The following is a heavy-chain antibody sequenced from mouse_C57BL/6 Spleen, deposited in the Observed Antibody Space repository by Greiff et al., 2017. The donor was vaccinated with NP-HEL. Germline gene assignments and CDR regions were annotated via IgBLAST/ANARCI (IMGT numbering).Heavy chain of an antibody. CDR3: SGDWYFDV. D-gene: IGHD3-1*01. J-gene: IGHJ1*03. CDR1: GFTFSDYG. V-gene: IGHV5-17*01. Sequence: EVQRVESGGGLVKPGGSQKLSCAASGFTFSDYGMHWVRQAPEKGLEWVAYISSGSSTLNYADTVKGRFTISRDNAKNTLFLQMTSLRAEYTAMYYCSGDWYFDVWGTGTTVTVSS. CDR2: ISSGSSTL.